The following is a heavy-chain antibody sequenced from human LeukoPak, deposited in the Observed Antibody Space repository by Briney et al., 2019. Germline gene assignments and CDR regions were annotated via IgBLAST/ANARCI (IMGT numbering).Heavy chain of an antibody. J-gene: IGHJ4*02. CDR1: GGSISSSNW. D-gene: IGHD7-27*01. Sequence: SGTLSLTCAVSGGSISSSNWWSWVRQPPGKGLEWIGEIYHSGSTNYNPSLKSRVTILVDKSENQFSLKLSSVTAADTAVYYCARTNWGHVDYWGQGTLITVSS. CDR3: ARTNWGHVDY. V-gene: IGHV4-4*02. CDR2: IYHSGST.